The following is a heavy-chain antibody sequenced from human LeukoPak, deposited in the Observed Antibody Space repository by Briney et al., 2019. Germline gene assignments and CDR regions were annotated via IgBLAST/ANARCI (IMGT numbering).Heavy chain of an antibody. D-gene: IGHD2-2*01. CDR1: GGSFSGYY. CDR3: ARGYCSSTSCHPAY. V-gene: IGHV4-34*01. J-gene: IGHJ4*02. Sequence: SEPLSLTCAVYGGSFSGYYWSWIRQPPGKGLEWIGEINHSGSTNYNPSLKSRVTISVDTSKNQFSLKLSSVTAADTAVYYCARGYCSSTSCHPAYWGQGTLVTVSS. CDR2: INHSGST.